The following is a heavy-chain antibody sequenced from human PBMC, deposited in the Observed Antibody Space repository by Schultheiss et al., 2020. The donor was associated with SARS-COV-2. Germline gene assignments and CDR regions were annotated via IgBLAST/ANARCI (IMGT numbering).Heavy chain of an antibody. CDR1: GFTLSSYA. CDR2: ISGTGGRT. J-gene: IGHJ5*02. Sequence: GESLKISCSVSGFTLSSYAMHWVRQAPGKGLEWVSDISGTGGRTDYADSLKGRFTIYRDNAKNSLYLQMNSLRAEDTAVYYCARGGNDILTGFDPWGQGILVTVSS. CDR3: ARGGNDILTGFDP. D-gene: IGHD3-9*01. V-gene: IGHV3-21*01.